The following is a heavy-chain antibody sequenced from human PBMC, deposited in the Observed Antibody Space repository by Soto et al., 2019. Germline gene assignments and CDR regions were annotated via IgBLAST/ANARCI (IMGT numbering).Heavy chain of an antibody. Sequence: EASVKVSCKASGYTFTSYGISWVRQAPGQGLEWMGWISAYNGNTNYAQKLQGRVTMTTDTSTSTTYMELRSLRSDDTAVYYCARGSATSSGWYEYFQHWGQGTLVTVSS. D-gene: IGHD6-19*01. CDR3: ARGSATSSGWYEYFQH. V-gene: IGHV1-18*01. J-gene: IGHJ1*01. CDR2: ISAYNGNT. CDR1: GYTFTSYG.